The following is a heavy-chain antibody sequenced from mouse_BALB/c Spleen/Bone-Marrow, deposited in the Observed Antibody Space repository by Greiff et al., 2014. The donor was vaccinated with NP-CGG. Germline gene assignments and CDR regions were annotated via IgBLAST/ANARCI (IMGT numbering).Heavy chain of an antibody. CDR3: ARAYRYDGGYYYAMDY. CDR2: ISSGGSYT. CDR1: GFTFSSYA. Sequence: VQLKASGGGSVKPGGSLKLSCAASGFTFSSYAMSWVRQSPEKRLEWVAEISSGGSYTYYPDTVTGRFTISRDNAKNTLYLEMSSLRSEDTAMYYCARAYRYDGGYYYAMDYWGQGTSVTVSS. D-gene: IGHD2-14*01. J-gene: IGHJ4*01. V-gene: IGHV5-9-4*01.